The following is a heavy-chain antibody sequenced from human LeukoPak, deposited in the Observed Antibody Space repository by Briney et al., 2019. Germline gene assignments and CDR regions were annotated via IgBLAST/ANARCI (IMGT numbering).Heavy chain of an antibody. J-gene: IGHJ4*02. CDR2: IGTAGDT. CDR1: GFTFSSYD. Sequence: GGSLRPSCAASGFTFSSYDMHWVRQATGKGLEWVSAIGTAGDTYYPGSVKGRFTISRENAKNSLYLQMNSLRAGDTAVYYCARARNWFGLPDYWGQGTLVTVSS. V-gene: IGHV3-13*01. D-gene: IGHD3-10*01. CDR3: ARARNWFGLPDY.